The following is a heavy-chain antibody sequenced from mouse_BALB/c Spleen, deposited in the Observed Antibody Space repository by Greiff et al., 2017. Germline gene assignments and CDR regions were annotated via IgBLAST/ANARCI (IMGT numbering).Heavy chain of an antibody. V-gene: IGHV5-12-2*01. CDR1: GFTFSSYT. D-gene: IGHD2-10*02. Sequence: EVQLVESGGGLVQPGGSLKLSCAASGFTFSSYTMSWVRQTPEKRLEWVAYISNGGGSTYYPDTVKGRFTISRDNAKNTLYLQMSSLKSEDTAMYYCARPYGNTWFAYWGQGTLVTVSA. CDR3: ARPYGNTWFAY. J-gene: IGHJ3*01. CDR2: ISNGGGST.